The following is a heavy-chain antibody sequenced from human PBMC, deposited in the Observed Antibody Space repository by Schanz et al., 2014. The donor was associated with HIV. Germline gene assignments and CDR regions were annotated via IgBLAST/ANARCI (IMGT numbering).Heavy chain of an antibody. CDR1: GFMFSSYG. J-gene: IGHJ4*02. V-gene: IGHV3-48*01. D-gene: IGHD4-17*01. Sequence: QLVESGGGLGHPGGSLRLSCVASGFMFSSYGMNWVRQAPGKGLEWVSYISSSSVRKNYADSVKGRFTVSRDNAKKSLYLQMNSLTVEDTAIYYCAKNGDYAFYYFDYWGQGTLVTVSS. CDR3: AKNGDYAFYYFDY. CDR2: ISSSSVRK.